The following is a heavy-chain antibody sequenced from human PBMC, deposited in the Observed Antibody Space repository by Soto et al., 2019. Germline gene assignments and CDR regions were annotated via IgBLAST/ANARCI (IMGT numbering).Heavy chain of an antibody. CDR2: ISYDGSKK. Sequence: GGSLRLSCAASGFTFSSYAMHWVRQAPGKGLEWVAVISYDGSKKYYADSVKGRFTISRDNSKSTLYLQMNSLRPEDTAVYYCARLLRNIAVAGPLDYWGQGTLVTVSS. CDR1: GFTFSSYA. D-gene: IGHD6-19*01. J-gene: IGHJ4*02. CDR3: ARLLRNIAVAGPLDY. V-gene: IGHV3-30-3*01.